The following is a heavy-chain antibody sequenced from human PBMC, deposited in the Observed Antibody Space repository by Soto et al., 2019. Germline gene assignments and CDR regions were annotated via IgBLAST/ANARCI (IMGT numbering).Heavy chain of an antibody. CDR2: ISYDGSNK. CDR1: GFTFSTYG. D-gene: IGHD3-16*02. CDR3: ARDPDTYYDYIWGSYPDR. V-gene: IGHV3-30*03. J-gene: IGHJ5*02. Sequence: QVQLVESGGGVVQPGRSLRLSCAASGFTFSTYGMHWVRQAPGKGLEWVAVISYDGSNKYYADSVKGRFTISRDNSKNTLYLQMNSLRAKDTAVFYCARDPDTYYDYIWGSYPDRWGQGTLVTVSS.